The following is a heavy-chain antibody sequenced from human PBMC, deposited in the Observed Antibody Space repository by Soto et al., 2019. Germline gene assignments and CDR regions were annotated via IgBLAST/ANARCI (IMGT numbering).Heavy chain of an antibody. D-gene: IGHD6-13*01. CDR2: ISGSGGNT. V-gene: IGHV3-23*01. CDR3: AKRRLPDHIAPAGRFDFDY. Sequence: EVQLLDSGGGLVQPGGSLRLSCAASGFTFGSYAISWVRQAPGKGLEWVSGISGSGGNTYYADSVKGRFTISRDNSKNTVSLQMNRLRAEDTAVYFCAKRRLPDHIAPAGRFDFDYWGQGSLVTVSS. J-gene: IGHJ4*02. CDR1: GFTFGSYA.